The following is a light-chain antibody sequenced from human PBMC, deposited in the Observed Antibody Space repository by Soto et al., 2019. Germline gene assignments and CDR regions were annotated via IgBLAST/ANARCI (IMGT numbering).Light chain of an antibody. V-gene: IGKV3-11*01. CDR3: QHRSVWPPAVT. CDR2: GAS. J-gene: IGKJ5*01. CDR1: QSVNSN. Sequence: EIVMTQSPATLSVSPGERATLSCGASQSVNSNLAWYQQKPGQAPRLLIYGASSRATGIPARFSGSGSGTDFALTISSLEPEDFAVYYCQHRSVWPPAVTFGQGTRLEIK.